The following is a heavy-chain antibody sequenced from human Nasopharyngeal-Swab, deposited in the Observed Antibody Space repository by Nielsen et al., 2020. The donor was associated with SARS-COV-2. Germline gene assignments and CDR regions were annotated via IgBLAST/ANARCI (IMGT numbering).Heavy chain of an antibody. J-gene: IGHJ6*02. D-gene: IGHD6-13*01. CDR2: IKQDGSEK. V-gene: IGHV3-7*03. CDR1: GFTFSSYW. Sequence: GGSLRLSCAASGFTFSSYWMSWVRQAPGKGLEWAANIKQDGSEKYYVDSVKGRFTISRDNAKNSLYLQMSSLRTEDTALYYCARDLSSIWTSGLGVWGQGTTVIVSS. CDR3: ARDLSSIWTSGLGV.